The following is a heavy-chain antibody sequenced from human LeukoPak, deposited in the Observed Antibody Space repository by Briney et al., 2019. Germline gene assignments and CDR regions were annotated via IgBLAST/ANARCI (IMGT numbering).Heavy chain of an antibody. J-gene: IGHJ3*02. CDR3: ARHSADRAFDI. Sequence: SQTLSLTCTVSGVSIGGYYWSWLRQPPGKGLEWLGYTHHSGTTNYNPSVGSRLTTSVDTSRKQVSLKLSSVTAADSAVYYCARHSADRAFDIWGQGTMVTVSS. CDR1: GVSIGGYY. D-gene: IGHD6-25*01. V-gene: IGHV4-59*08. CDR2: THHSGTT.